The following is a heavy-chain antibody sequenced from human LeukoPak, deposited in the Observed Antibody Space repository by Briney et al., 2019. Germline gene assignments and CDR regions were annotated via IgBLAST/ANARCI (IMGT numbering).Heavy chain of an antibody. D-gene: IGHD5-24*01. Sequence: SETLSLTCTVSGGSISSGSYYWSWIRQPAGKGLEWIGRIYTSGSTNYNPSLKSRVTISVDTSKNQFSLKLSSVTAADTAVYYCASEMAPRFEAFDYWGQGTLVTVSS. J-gene: IGHJ4*02. V-gene: IGHV4-61*02. CDR2: IYTSGST. CDR3: ASEMAPRFEAFDY. CDR1: GGSISSGSYY.